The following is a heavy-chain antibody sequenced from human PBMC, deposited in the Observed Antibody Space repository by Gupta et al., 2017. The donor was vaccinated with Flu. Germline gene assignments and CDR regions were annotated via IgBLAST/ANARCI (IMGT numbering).Heavy chain of an antibody. CDR3: ARAGVSSWHSPYYFDF. J-gene: IGHJ4*02. CDR1: GYTFTGYY. Sequence: QVQLVQSGAEVKKPGASVKVSCQASGYTFTGYYVHWVRQAPGQGLQWMGWINPQSGGSNSAQKFQGRVTMMRDTSISTAYMELSSLTSDDTAVYYCARAGVSSWHSPYYFDFWGQGTLVSVSS. D-gene: IGHD6-19*01. CDR2: INPQSGGS. V-gene: IGHV1-2*02.